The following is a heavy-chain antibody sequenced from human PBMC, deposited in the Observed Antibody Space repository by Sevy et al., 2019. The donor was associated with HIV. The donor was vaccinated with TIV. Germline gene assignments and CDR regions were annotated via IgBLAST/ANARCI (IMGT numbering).Heavy chain of an antibody. CDR3: AKDFTGFYGMDV. V-gene: IGHV3-30*18. D-gene: IGHD3-9*01. Sequence: GGSLRLSCAASGLTLSSCDMHWARQAPGKGLEWVAVISYDGSNKYYAESVKGRFTISRDTSKNTLYLQMNSLRAEDTAVYYCAKDFTGFYGMDVWGQGTTVTVSS. CDR2: ISYDGSNK. J-gene: IGHJ6*02. CDR1: GLTLSSCD.